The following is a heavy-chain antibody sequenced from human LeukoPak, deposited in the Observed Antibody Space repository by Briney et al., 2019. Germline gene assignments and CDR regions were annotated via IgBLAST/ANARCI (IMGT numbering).Heavy chain of an antibody. J-gene: IGHJ4*02. CDR3: ARRGGGDYPYYFDY. V-gene: IGHV4-34*01. Sequence: SETLSLTCAVYGGSFSGYYWSWIRQPPGKGLEWIGEIDRHGNTNYSPSLKSRVTISIQTSKSQFSLNLNSVTDADTAVYYCARRGGGDYPYYFDYWGRGTPVTVSS. D-gene: IGHD3-16*01. CDR1: GGSFSGYY. CDR2: IDRHGNT.